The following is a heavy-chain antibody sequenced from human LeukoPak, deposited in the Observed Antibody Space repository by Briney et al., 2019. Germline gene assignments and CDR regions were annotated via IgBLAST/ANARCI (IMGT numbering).Heavy chain of an antibody. CDR2: ISPNSGGT. CDR3: AREGTTISFDY. J-gene: IGHJ4*02. V-gene: IGHV1-2*02. CDR1: GYTFIGSY. Sequence: GASVKVSCKASGYTFIGSYMHWVRQAPGQGLEWMGWISPNSGGTNYGQKFQGRVTMTRDTSINTVYMEMTRLSSDDTAVYYCAREGTTISFDYWGQGTLVTVSS. D-gene: IGHD4-17*01.